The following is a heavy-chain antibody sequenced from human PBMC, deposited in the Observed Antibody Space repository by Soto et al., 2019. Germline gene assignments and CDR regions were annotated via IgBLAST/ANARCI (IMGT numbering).Heavy chain of an antibody. D-gene: IGHD3-22*01. Sequence: GGSLRLSCAASGFNFRNYAIHWVRQAPGKGLEWLAVIWFDGSKKYYADSVKGRFTISRDNSKNTVYLDMNSLTADDSGVFYCARAHTMMILDRFDPWGQGTLVTVSS. J-gene: IGHJ5*01. CDR1: GFNFRNYA. CDR3: ARAHTMMILDRFDP. CDR2: IWFDGSKK. V-gene: IGHV3-33*01.